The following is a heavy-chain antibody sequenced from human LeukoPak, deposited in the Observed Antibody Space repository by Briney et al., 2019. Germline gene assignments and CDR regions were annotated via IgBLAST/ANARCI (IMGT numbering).Heavy chain of an antibody. Sequence: GGSLRLSCAASGFTFSSYSMSWVRQAPGKGLEWVSDVSYSGGSTDYADSVKGRFTISRDNSKNALYLQMNSLRAEDTAVYYCAKARGYDQYYFDFWGQRTLVTVSS. D-gene: IGHD5-12*01. J-gene: IGHJ4*02. CDR3: AKARGYDQYYFDF. V-gene: IGHV3-23*01. CDR2: VSYSGGST. CDR1: GFTFSSYS.